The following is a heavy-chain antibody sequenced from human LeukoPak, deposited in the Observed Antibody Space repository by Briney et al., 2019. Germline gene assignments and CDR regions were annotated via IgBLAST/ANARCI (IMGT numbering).Heavy chain of an antibody. CDR2: IYNSGRT. V-gene: IGHV4-59*01. J-gene: IGHJ4*02. D-gene: IGHD3-9*01. CDR1: GGSISGYY. Sequence: SETLSLTCTVSGGSISGYYWSWIRQPPGKGLEWIGYIYNSGRTNYNPALNSRVTISVDTSKNQFSLKLNSVTAADTAVYYCTRADHFDWAYFDYWGQGTLVTVSS. CDR3: TRADHFDWAYFDY.